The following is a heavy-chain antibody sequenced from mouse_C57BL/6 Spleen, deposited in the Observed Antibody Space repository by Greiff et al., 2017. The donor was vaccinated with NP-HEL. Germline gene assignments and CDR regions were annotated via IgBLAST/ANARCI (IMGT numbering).Heavy chain of an antibody. CDR2: INPNNGGT. V-gene: IGHV1-22*01. Sequence: EVQLVESGPELVKPGASVKMSCKASGYTFTDYNMHWVKQSHGKSLEWIGYINPNNGGTSYNQKFKGKATLTVNKSSSTAYMELRSLTSEDSAVYYCARDFYYAMDYWGQGTSVTVSS. J-gene: IGHJ4*01. CDR1: GYTFTDYN. CDR3: ARDFYYAMDY.